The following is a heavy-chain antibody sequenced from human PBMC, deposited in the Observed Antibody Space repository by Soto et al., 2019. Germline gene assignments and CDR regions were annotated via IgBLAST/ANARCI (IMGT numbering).Heavy chain of an antibody. CDR3: AREIEQQLWDY. Sequence: GASVKVSCKASGYTFTSYGISWVRQAPGQGLEWMGWISAYNGNTNYAQKLQGRVTMTTXTXXSXXXMXLXXLRXDDTAVYYCAREIEQQLWDYWGQGTLVTVSS. J-gene: IGHJ4*02. D-gene: IGHD6-13*01. CDR1: GYTFTSYG. CDR2: ISAYNGNT. V-gene: IGHV1-18*01.